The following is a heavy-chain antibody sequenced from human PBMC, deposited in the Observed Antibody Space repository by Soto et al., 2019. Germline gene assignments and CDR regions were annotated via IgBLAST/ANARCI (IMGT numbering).Heavy chain of an antibody. J-gene: IGHJ3*02. CDR3: ASGDYGDAGAFDI. V-gene: IGHV3-21*01. D-gene: IGHD4-17*01. CDR2: ISSSSSYI. Sequence: PGGSLRLSCAASGFTFSSYSMNWVRQAPGKGLEWVSSISSSSSYIYYADSVKGRFTISRDNAKNSLYLQMNSLRAEDTAVYYCASGDYGDAGAFDIWGQGTMVTVSS. CDR1: GFTFSSYS.